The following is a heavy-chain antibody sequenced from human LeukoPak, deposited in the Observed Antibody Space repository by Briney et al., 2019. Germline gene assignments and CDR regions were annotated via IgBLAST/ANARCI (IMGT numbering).Heavy chain of an antibody. J-gene: IGHJ5*02. CDR3: ARGARTPSGYGSRTAGRANWFDP. V-gene: IGHV4-34*01. CDR1: GGSFSGYY. CDR2: INHSGST. Sequence: PSETLSLTCAVYGGSFSGYYWSWIRQPPGKGLEWIGEINHSGSTNYNPSLKSRVTISVDTSENQFSLKLSSVTAADTAVYYCARGARTPSGYGSRTAGRANWFDPWGQGTLVTVSS. D-gene: IGHD5-12*01.